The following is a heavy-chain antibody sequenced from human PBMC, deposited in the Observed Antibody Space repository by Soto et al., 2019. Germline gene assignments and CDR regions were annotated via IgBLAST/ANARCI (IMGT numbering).Heavy chain of an antibody. Sequence: SETLSLTCAVYGGSVGGYYWSWVRQPPGKGLEWIGEINHSGSITYAPSLKSRVTMSVDTSKNQFSLRLNSVTAADTAVYYCARGQVTTGVFWGQGTQVTVSS. J-gene: IGHJ4*02. CDR3: ARGQVTTGVF. CDR2: INHSGSI. V-gene: IGHV4-34*01. CDR1: GGSVGGYY. D-gene: IGHD4-17*01.